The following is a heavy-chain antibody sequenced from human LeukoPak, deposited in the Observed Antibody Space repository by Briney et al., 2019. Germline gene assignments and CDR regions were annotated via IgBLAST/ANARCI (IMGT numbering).Heavy chain of an antibody. CDR2: ISSSGSTI. Sequence: PGGSLRLSCAASGFTFSSYWLSWVRQAPGKGLEWVSYISSSGSTIYYADSVKGRFTISRDNAKNSLYLQMNSLRAEDTAVYYCAGASGRVVAYYFDYWGQGTLVTVSS. CDR3: AGASGRVVAYYFDY. V-gene: IGHV3-48*04. CDR1: GFTFSSYW. D-gene: IGHD2-15*01. J-gene: IGHJ4*02.